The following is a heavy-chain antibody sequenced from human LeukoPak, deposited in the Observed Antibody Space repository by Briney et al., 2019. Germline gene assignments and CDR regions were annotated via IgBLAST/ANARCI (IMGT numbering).Heavy chain of an antibody. CDR1: GASISDYY. CDR2: IYYSGST. V-gene: IGHV4-59*01. J-gene: IGHJ4*02. Sequence: NPSETLSLTCTVSGASISDYYYIWIRQPPGKGLEWIGYIYYSGSTNYNASLQSRVTISVDTSKNQFSMRLSSVTAADTAVYYCARCLAAQKFDYWGQGTLVTVSS. D-gene: IGHD6-6*01. CDR3: ARCLAAQKFDY.